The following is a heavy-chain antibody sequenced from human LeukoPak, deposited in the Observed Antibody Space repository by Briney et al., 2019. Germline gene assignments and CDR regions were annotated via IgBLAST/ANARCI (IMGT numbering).Heavy chain of an antibody. CDR2: ISVAGATT. V-gene: IGHV3-23*01. CDR3: ARAVGASEGVDY. CDR1: GFIFSSYV. D-gene: IGHD1-26*01. J-gene: IGHJ4*02. Sequence: GGSPRLSCVSSGFIFSSYVMSWVRQAPGEGLEWVSSISVAGATTDYADSVKGRFTISRDNSKSTVYLQMNSLGAEDTAVYYCARAVGASEGVDYWGQGILVTVSS.